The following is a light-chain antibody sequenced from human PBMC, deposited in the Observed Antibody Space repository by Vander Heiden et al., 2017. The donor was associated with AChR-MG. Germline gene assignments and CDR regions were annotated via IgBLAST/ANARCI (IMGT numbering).Light chain of an antibody. CDR3: QQYVNWTLLYT. Sequence: EIVMTQSPATLSVSPGERATLSCRASQSVRSRVAWYQQKPGEAPRLVMYGASTRATGIPARFSGSGSGTEFTLTITSLQSEDFAVYYCQQYVNWTLLYTFGLGTRLEIK. CDR1: QSVRSR. CDR2: GAS. J-gene: IGKJ2*01. V-gene: IGKV3-15*01.